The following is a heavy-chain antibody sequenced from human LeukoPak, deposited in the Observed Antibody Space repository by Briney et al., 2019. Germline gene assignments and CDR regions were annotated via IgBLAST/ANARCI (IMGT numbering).Heavy chain of an antibody. CDR1: GGTFSSYA. CDR2: IIPIFGTA. J-gene: IGHJ4*02. CDR3: ARSDRRQQLDLFDY. D-gene: IGHD6-13*01. Sequence: SVTVSCKASGGTFSSYAISWVRQPPGQGLEWMGGIIPIFGTANYAQKFQGRVTITADESTSTAYMELSSLRSEDTAVYYCARSDRRQQLDLFDYWGQGTLVTVSS. V-gene: IGHV1-69*01.